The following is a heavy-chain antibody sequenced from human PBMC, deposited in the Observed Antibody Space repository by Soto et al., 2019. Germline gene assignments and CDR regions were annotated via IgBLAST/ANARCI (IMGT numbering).Heavy chain of an antibody. CDR3: AIDSVLAFVAAYYFDY. D-gene: IGHD6-19*01. Sequence: QVQLVESGGGVVQPGRSLRLSCAASGFTFSSYAMHWVRQAPGKGLEWVAVISYDGSNKYYADSVKGRFTITRDNSKNTLYLQMNSLRAEDTAVYYCAIDSVLAFVAAYYFDYWGQGTLVTVSS. J-gene: IGHJ4*02. CDR1: GFTFSSYA. V-gene: IGHV3-30-3*01. CDR2: ISYDGSNK.